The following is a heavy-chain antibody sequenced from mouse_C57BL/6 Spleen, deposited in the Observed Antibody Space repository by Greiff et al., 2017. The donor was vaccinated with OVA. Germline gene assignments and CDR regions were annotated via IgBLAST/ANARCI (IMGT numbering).Heavy chain of an antibody. Sequence: VQLQQPGAELVKPGASVKMSCKASGYTFTSYWITWVKQRPGQGLEWIGDIYPGSGSTNYNEKFKSKATLTVDTSSSTAYMQLSSLTSEDSAVYYCARSGYYGSRSWFAYWGQGTLVTVSA. J-gene: IGHJ3*01. CDR1: GYTFTSYW. D-gene: IGHD1-1*01. CDR2: IYPGSGST. V-gene: IGHV1-55*01. CDR3: ARSGYYGSRSWFAY.